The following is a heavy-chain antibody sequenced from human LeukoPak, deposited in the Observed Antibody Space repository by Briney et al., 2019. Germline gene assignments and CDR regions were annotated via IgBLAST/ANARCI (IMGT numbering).Heavy chain of an antibody. CDR2: ISSDSSDI. Sequence: PGGSLRLSCAASGFIFSSYIMNWVRQAPGKGLEWVSSISSDSSDIYNADSVKGRFTISRDNAKNSLYLQMNSLRAEDTAVYYCARDYGDLPYYYYGMDVWGQGTTVTVSS. V-gene: IGHV3-21*01. CDR1: GFIFSSYI. CDR3: ARDYGDLPYYYYGMDV. D-gene: IGHD4-17*01. J-gene: IGHJ6*02.